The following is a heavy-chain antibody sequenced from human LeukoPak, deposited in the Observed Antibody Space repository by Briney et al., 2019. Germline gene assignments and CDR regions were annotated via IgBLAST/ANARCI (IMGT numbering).Heavy chain of an antibody. CDR3: ARDVWSGMIDY. CDR2: INHSGST. CDR1: GGSFSGYY. D-gene: IGHD3-22*01. J-gene: IGHJ4*02. Sequence: PSETLSLTCAVYGGSFSGYYWSWIRQPPGKGLEWIGEINHSGSTNYNPSLKSRVTISVDTSKNQFSLELSSVTAADTAVYYCARDVWSGMIDYWGQGTLVTVSS. V-gene: IGHV4-34*01.